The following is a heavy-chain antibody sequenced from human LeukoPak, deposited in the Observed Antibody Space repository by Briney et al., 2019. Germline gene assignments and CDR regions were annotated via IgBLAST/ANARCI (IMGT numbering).Heavy chain of an antibody. CDR1: GFIFSNYW. J-gene: IGHJ4*02. D-gene: IGHD3-22*01. Sequence: PGGSLRLSCAVSGFIFSNYWMHWVRQAPGKGLVWVSRINGDGSSVSYADSVKGRFTISRDNAKNSLYLQMNSLRAEDTAVYYCAARNYYDRSGYYRSYYFDYWGQGTLVTVSS. CDR2: INGDGSSV. V-gene: IGHV3-74*01. CDR3: AARNYYDRSGYYRSYYFDY.